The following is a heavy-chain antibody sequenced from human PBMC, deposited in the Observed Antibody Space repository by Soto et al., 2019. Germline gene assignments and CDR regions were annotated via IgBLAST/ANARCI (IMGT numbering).Heavy chain of an antibody. Sequence: SETLSLTCTVSRGAISSSSYFWGWIRQPPGKGLEWIGNIHYSGNTNYNPSLKSRVTISVDTSKNQFSLELSSVTTADTAVYYCAGRSFSSSWRDYWGQGTLVTVSS. D-gene: IGHD6-13*01. CDR2: IHYSGNT. V-gene: IGHV4-39*01. CDR1: RGAISSSSYF. CDR3: AGRSFSSSWRDY. J-gene: IGHJ4*02.